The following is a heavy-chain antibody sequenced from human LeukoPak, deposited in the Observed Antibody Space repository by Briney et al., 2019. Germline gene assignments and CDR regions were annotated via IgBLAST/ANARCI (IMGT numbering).Heavy chain of an antibody. V-gene: IGHV3-21*04. CDR1: GFRFSAYG. CDR2: ISTSRSYI. D-gene: IGHD5-18*01. CDR3: AKDLYTYGYLGAFDI. Sequence: GGSLRLSCDASGFRFSAYGMSWVRQAPGQGLEWVSSISTSRSYIYYADSVKGRFTISRDNAENSLYLQMNSLRAEDTAVYYCAKDLYTYGYLGAFDIWGQGTMVTVSS. J-gene: IGHJ3*02.